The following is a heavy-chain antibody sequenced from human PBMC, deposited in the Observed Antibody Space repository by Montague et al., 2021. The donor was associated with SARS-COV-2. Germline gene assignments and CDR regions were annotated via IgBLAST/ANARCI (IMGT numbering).Heavy chain of an antibody. D-gene: IGHD6-13*01. CDR2: IFHSGAA. J-gene: IGHJ4*02. CDR3: ARDFVAAVPDRFDS. Sequence: SETLSLTCAVSGGFISSGNWWSWVRQPPGKGLELIGEIFHSGAASYNPSLKSRLTISMDKAKNEFSLKLNSVTAADTAMYYCARDFVAAVPDRFDSWGQGVLVTVSS. CDR1: GGFISSGNW. V-gene: IGHV4/OR15-8*02.